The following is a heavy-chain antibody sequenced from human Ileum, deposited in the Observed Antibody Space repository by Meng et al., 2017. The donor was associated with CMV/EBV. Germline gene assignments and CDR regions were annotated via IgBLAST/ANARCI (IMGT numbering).Heavy chain of an antibody. CDR2: ISSSSSYI. J-gene: IGHJ4*02. Sequence: GGSLRLSCAASGFTFSSYSMYWVRQAPGKGLEWVSSISSSSSYIYYADSVKGRFTISRDNAKNSLYLQMNSLRAEDTAVYYCARDLRGSYSSSSPGYYFDYWGQGTLVTVSS. CDR3: ARDLRGSYSSSSPGYYFDY. CDR1: GFTFSSYS. D-gene: IGHD6-6*01. V-gene: IGHV3-21*01.